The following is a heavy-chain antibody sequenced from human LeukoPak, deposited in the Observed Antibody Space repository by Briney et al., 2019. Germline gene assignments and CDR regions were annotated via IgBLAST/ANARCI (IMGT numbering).Heavy chain of an antibody. CDR2: INHSGST. CDR1: GGSFSGYY. J-gene: IGHJ5*02. Sequence: SETLSLTCAVYGGSFSGYYWSWIRQPPGKGLEWIGEINHSGSTNYNPSLKSRVTISVDTSKNQFSLKLSSVTAADTAVYYCARLKSMVRGVIIIRPRLNWFDPWGQGTLVTVSS. D-gene: IGHD3-10*01. V-gene: IGHV4-34*01. CDR3: ARLKSMVRGVIIIRPRLNWFDP.